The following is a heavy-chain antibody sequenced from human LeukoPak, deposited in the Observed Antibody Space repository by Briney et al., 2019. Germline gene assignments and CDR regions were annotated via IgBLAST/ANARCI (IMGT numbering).Heavy chain of an antibody. CDR1: GFTFSDAW. V-gene: IGHV3-23*01. CDR2: ISGSGGST. D-gene: IGHD4-17*01. J-gene: IGHJ3*02. Sequence: PGGSLRLSCAASGFTFSDAWMTWVRQAPGKGLEWVSAISGSGGSTYYADSVKGRFTISRDNSKNTLYLQMNSLRAEDTAVYYCAKDYGDYRDAFDIWGQGTMVTVSS. CDR3: AKDYGDYRDAFDI.